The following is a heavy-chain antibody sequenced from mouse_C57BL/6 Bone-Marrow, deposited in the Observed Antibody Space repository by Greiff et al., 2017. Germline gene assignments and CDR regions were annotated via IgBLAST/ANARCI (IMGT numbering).Heavy chain of an antibody. CDR1: GFNIKDYY. D-gene: IGHD1-1*01. CDR3: ARPTVVASTFDY. J-gene: IGHJ2*01. CDR2: IDPEDGET. V-gene: IGHV14-2*01. Sequence: EVQLQQSGAELVKPGASVKLSCTASGFNIKDYYMHWVKQRTEQGLEWIGRIDPEDGETKYAPKFPGKATITADTSSNTAYLQLSSLTSEDTAVYYCARPTVVASTFDYWGQGTTLTVSS.